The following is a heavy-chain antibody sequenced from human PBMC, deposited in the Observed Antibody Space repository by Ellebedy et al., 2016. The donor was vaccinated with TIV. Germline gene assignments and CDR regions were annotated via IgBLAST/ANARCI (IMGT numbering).Heavy chain of an antibody. CDR2: ISWNSDRI. CDR1: GFTLRDYA. J-gene: IGHJ4*02. D-gene: IGHD2/OR15-2a*01. V-gene: IGHV3-9*01. CDR3: ARGVLSGY. Sequence: PGGSLRLSCAASGFTLRDYAIHWVRQVPGKGLEWVSGISWNSDRIGYAESVKGRFTISRDNSKNTVYLQMNSLRAEDTAVYYCARGVLSGYWGQGTLVTVSS.